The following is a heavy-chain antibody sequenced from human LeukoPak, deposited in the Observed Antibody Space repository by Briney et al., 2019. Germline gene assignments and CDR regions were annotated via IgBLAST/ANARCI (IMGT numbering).Heavy chain of an antibody. CDR1: GYTFTGYY. Sequence: ASVKVSCKASGYTFTGYYMHWVRQAPGQGLEWMGWINTNSGDTNFAQKFQGRVTITRNTSISTAYMELSSLRSEDTAVYYCARGLMDSYGYFHYYYYMDVWGKGTTVTVSS. CDR3: ARGLMDSYGYFHYYYYMDV. J-gene: IGHJ6*03. V-gene: IGHV1-2*02. D-gene: IGHD5-18*01. CDR2: INTNSGDT.